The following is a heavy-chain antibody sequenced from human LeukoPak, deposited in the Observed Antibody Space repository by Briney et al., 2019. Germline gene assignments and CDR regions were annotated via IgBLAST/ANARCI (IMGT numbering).Heavy chain of an antibody. D-gene: IGHD3-10*01. J-gene: IGHJ1*01. CDR3: AGARYYYGSQRQY. CDR1: GDTFKNFA. Sequence: SVKVSCKTSGDTFKNFAISWVRQAPGEGLEWMGGIIFGTASYAQKFQDRVTITADENTSIAYMELRSLRSDDTAIYYCAGARYYYGSQRQYWGEGTLLTVSS. CDR2: IIFGTA. V-gene: IGHV1-69*13.